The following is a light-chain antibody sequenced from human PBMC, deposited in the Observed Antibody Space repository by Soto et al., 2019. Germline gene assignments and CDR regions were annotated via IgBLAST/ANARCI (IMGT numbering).Light chain of an antibody. CDR1: QDIAKN. J-gene: IGKJ5*01. CDR2: DAS. V-gene: IGKV1-33*01. Sequence: IQMTQSPSSLSASVGDRVTITCQASQDIAKNLNWYQQKPGKAPKLLIYDASCLQTGVPSRFSGRGSATHFTFTISSLQSEDIATYYCQQYDNLLPITFGQGTRLEIK. CDR3: QQYDNLLPIT.